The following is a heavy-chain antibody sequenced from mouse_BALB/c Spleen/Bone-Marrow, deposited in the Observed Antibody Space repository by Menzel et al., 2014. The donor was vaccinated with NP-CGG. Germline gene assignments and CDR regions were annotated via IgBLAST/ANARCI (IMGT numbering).Heavy chain of an antibody. CDR1: GFNIKDTY. V-gene: IGHV14-3*02. CDR3: ASYDYGWYFDV. D-gene: IGHD2-4*01. J-gene: IGHJ1*01. Sequence: EVQLVESGAELVKPGASVKLSCTASGFNIKDTYMHWVKQRPEQGLEWIGRIVPANGNTKYDPKFQGKATITADTSSNTAYLQISRLTSEDAAVYCCASYDYGWYFDVWGAGTTVTVSA. CDR2: IVPANGNT.